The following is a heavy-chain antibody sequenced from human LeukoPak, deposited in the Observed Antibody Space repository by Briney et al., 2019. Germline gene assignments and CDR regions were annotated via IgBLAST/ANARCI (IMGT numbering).Heavy chain of an antibody. Sequence: SETLSLTCTVSGGSISSYYWSWTRQPPGKGLEWIGYIYYSGSTNYNPSLKSRVTISVDTSKNQFSLKLSSVTAADTAVYYCARVLIGPDIVVVPAAQSCFNYWGQGTLVTVSS. D-gene: IGHD2-2*01. CDR1: GGSISSYY. J-gene: IGHJ4*02. V-gene: IGHV4-59*12. CDR3: ARVLIGPDIVVVPAAQSCFNY. CDR2: IYYSGST.